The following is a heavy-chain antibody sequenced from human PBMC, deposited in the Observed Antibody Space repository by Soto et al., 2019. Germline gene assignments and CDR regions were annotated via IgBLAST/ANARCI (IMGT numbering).Heavy chain of an antibody. CDR3: AKDRPKDYYDSSGYYHDAFDI. D-gene: IGHD3-22*01. Sequence: GGSLRLSCAASGFTFSSYAMSWVRQAPGKGLEWVSAISGSGGSTYYADSVKGRFTISRDNSKNTLYLQMNSLRAEDTAVYYCAKDRPKDYYDSSGYYHDAFDIWGQGTMVTVSS. CDR1: GFTFSSYA. J-gene: IGHJ3*02. CDR2: ISGSGGST. V-gene: IGHV3-23*01.